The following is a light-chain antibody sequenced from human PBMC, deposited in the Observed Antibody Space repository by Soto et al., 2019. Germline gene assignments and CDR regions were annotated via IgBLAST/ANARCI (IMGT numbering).Light chain of an antibody. CDR1: QSISSY. J-gene: IGKJ2*01. Sequence: DIPMTQSPSSLSASLGDRVTITCRPSQSISSYLNWYQQKPGKAPKLLIYAASSLQSGVPSRFSGSGSGTDFTLTISSVQAEDFATYYCQQSYSTPYTFGQGTKVDIK. CDR3: QQSYSTPYT. CDR2: AAS. V-gene: IGKV1-39*01.